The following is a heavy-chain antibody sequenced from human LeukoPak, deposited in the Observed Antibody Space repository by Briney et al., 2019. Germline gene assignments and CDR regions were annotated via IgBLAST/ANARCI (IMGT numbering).Heavy chain of an antibody. CDR2: ISGSGSNT. D-gene: IGHD1-20*01. CDR1: GFTFTTYG. CDR3: TKDLDSWKFGYGHYYFDY. Sequence: GGSLRLSCAASGFTFTTYGMIWVRQAPGKGLEWVLGISGSGSNTYYADSAKGRFTSSRDYSKRTVYLQMNSLRAEDTAVYYCTKDLDSWKFGYGHYYFDYWGQGTLVTVSS. V-gene: IGHV3-23*01. J-gene: IGHJ4*02.